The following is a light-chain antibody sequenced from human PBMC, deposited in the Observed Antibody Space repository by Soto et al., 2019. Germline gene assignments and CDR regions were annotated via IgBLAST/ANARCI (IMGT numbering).Light chain of an antibody. CDR1: QRIDIR. CDR3: HQYYNSPWT. CDR2: KAS. V-gene: IGKV1-5*03. Sequence: DIQMTQSPSTLSASVGDRVTITCRASQRIDIRLAWCQQRPGKAPRVLIYKASTLETGVPSRFSGSGSGTEFTLTISSLQPDDFAAYYCHQYYNSPWTFGQGTKVEIK. J-gene: IGKJ1*01.